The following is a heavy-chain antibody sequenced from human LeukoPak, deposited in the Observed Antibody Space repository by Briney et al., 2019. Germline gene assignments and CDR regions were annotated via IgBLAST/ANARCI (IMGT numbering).Heavy chain of an antibody. Sequence: GGSLRLSCAASGFTYSDYYMSWIRQAPGKGLEWVSYISSSGNSMYYADSVKGRFTISRDNSKNTLYLQMNSLRAEDTAVYYCAKDMVVGAYTNDAFDIWGQGTMVTVSS. CDR2: ISSSGNSM. J-gene: IGHJ3*02. D-gene: IGHD2-15*01. V-gene: IGHV3-11*01. CDR3: AKDMVVGAYTNDAFDI. CDR1: GFTYSDYY.